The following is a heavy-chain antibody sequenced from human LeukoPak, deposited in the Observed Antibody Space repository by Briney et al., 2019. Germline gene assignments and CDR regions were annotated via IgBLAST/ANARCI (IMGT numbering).Heavy chain of an antibody. D-gene: IGHD2-2*01. CDR3: AKGGAYCSSTSCYAVFPYYYYMDV. J-gene: IGHJ6*03. V-gene: IGHV3-23*01. Sequence: GGFLRLSCAASGFTFSSYGMSWVRQAPGKGLEWVSAISGSGGSTYYADSVKGRFTISRDNSKNTLYLQMNSLRAEDTAVYYCAKGGAYCSSTSCYAVFPYYYYMDVWGKGTTVTISS. CDR2: ISGSGGST. CDR1: GFTFSSYG.